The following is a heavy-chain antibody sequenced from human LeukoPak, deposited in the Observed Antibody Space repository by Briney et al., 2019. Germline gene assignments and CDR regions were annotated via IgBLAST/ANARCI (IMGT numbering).Heavy chain of an antibody. Sequence: PGGSLKLSCAASGFTFSGSAMHWVRQASGKGLEWVGRIRSKANSYATAYAASVKGRFTISRDDSKNTAYLQMNSLKAEDTAVYYCTRPSGSSPIDYWGQGTLVTVSS. CDR2: IRSKANSYAT. J-gene: IGHJ4*02. D-gene: IGHD6-13*01. CDR1: GFTFSGSA. V-gene: IGHV3-73*01. CDR3: TRPSGSSPIDY.